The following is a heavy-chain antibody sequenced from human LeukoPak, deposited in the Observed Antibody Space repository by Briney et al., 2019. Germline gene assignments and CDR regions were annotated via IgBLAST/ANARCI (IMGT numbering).Heavy chain of an antibody. V-gene: IGHV1-2*02. D-gene: IGHD5-12*01. Sequence: ASVKVSCKASGYTFTSYDINWVRQATGQGLEWMGWMNPNSGGTNYAQKFQGRVTMTRDTSISTAYMELSRLRSDDTAVYYCAVGVATITGEPNWFDPWGQGTLVTVSS. J-gene: IGHJ5*02. CDR2: MNPNSGGT. CDR1: GYTFTSYD. CDR3: AVGVATITGEPNWFDP.